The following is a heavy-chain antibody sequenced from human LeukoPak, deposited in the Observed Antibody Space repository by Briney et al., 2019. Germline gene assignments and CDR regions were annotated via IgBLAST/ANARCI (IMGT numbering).Heavy chain of an antibody. D-gene: IGHD3-10*02. CDR1: GFNFERYT. V-gene: IGHV3-43*01. J-gene: IGHJ4*02. CDR3: AKELDTMFFDY. CDR2: AGWAGGTT. Sequence: PGGSLRLSCATSGFNFERYTIHWVRQAPGKGLEWVSLAGWAGGTTFYSDSVRGRFTISRDSGRKSVYLQMNSLTTDDTAFYFCAKELDTMFFDYWGQGALVTVSS.